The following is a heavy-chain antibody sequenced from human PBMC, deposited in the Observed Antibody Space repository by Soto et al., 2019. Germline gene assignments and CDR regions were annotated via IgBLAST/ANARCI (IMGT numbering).Heavy chain of an antibody. CDR2: ISDDGRNK. D-gene: IGHD3-3*01. V-gene: IGHV3-30*18. Sequence: QVQLVESGGGAVQPGRSLRLSCAASGFTFSNYGMHWVRRAPGKGLEWVAVISDDGRNKYYVDSVKGRFTISRDNSKNTLYLQMNSLRGDDTAVFYCAKDLNAFWSGLDYWGQGTLVTVSS. CDR3: AKDLNAFWSGLDY. J-gene: IGHJ4*02. CDR1: GFTFSNYG.